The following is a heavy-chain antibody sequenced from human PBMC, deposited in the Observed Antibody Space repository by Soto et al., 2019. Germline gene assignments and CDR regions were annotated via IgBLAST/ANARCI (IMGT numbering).Heavy chain of an antibody. V-gene: IGHV4-59*01. CDR1: GGSISSYY. J-gene: IGHJ6*02. Sequence: TLSLTCTVSGGSISSYYWSWIRQPPGKGLEWIGYIYYSGSTNYNPSLKSRVTISVDTSKNQFSLKLSSVTAADTAVYYCASSYYDILTGSDYYYYYGMDVWGQGTTVTVSS. CDR3: ASSYYDILTGSDYYYYYGMDV. CDR2: IYYSGST. D-gene: IGHD3-9*01.